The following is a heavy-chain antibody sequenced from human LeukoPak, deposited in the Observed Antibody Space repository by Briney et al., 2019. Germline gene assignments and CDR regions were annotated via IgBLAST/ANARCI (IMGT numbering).Heavy chain of an antibody. Sequence: SETLSLTCFVSGGSISSHYWTWIRQPPGKGLECIGDIFYTGSTTYSPSLKSRATISIETSKNQISMKLRSVTAVDTAVYFCARVNWGGFDIWGQGTLATVSS. CDR3: ARVNWGGFDI. V-gene: IGHV4-59*11. CDR2: IFYTGST. J-gene: IGHJ3*02. CDR1: GGSISSHY. D-gene: IGHD7-27*01.